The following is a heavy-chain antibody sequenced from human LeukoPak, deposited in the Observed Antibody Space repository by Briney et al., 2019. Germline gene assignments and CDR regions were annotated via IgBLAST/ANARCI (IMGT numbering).Heavy chain of an antibody. Sequence: SETLSLTCTVSGGSISSGSYYWSWIRQPAGKGLEWIGRIYTSGSTNYNPSLKSRVTISVDTSKNQFSLKLSSVTAADTAVYYCARQDPITMVLVWGKGTTVTISS. CDR3: ARQDPITMVLV. V-gene: IGHV4-61*02. D-gene: IGHD3-10*01. J-gene: IGHJ6*04. CDR1: GGSISSGSYY. CDR2: IYTSGST.